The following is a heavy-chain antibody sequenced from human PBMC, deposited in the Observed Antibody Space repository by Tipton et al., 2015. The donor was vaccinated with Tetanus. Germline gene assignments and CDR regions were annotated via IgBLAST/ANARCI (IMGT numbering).Heavy chain of an antibody. CDR3: ARIGWLQQNKPAFDI. J-gene: IGHJ3*02. V-gene: IGHV4-30-2*02. CDR1: GGSVNSGAYS. CDR2: VFHSGAT. Sequence: TLSLTCSVSGGSVNSGAYSWGWVRQPPGKGLEWIGNVFHSGATEYNPSLSSRVAISVDRTNNQFSLKLSSVTAADTAVYYCARIGWLQQNKPAFDIWGQGTVVTVSS. D-gene: IGHD6-19*01.